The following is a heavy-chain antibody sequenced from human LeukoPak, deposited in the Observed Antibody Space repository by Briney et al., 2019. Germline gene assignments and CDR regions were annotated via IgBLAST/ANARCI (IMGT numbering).Heavy chain of an antibody. Sequence: PGGSLRLSCAASGFTFSNYWMNWVRQAPGKGLEWVANIKQDGSEKYYVDSVKGRFTISRDNAKNSLYLQMNSLRAEDTAVYYCARFADYYYMDVWGKGTTVTVSS. CDR3: ARFADYYYMDV. CDR1: GFTFSNYW. CDR2: IKQDGSEK. J-gene: IGHJ6*03. V-gene: IGHV3-7*01.